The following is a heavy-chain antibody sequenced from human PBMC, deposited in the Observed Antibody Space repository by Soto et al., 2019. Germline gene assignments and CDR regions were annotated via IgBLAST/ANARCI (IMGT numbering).Heavy chain of an antibody. J-gene: IGHJ5*02. CDR3: ARDSVPDTAMVMGGPGSWFDP. Sequence: ASVKVSCKASGYTFTSYGISWVRQAPGQGLEWMGWISAYNGNTNYAQKLQGRVTMTTDTSTSTAYMELRSLRSDDTAVYYCARDSVPDTAMVMGGPGSWFDPWGQGTLVTVPQ. V-gene: IGHV1-18*01. CDR1: GYTFTSYG. D-gene: IGHD5-18*01. CDR2: ISAYNGNT.